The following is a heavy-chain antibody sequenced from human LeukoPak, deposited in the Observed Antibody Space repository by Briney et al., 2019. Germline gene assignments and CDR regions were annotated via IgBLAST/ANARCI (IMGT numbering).Heavy chain of an antibody. CDR2: IYYSGST. CDR3: ARQVFIPGSDAFDI. V-gene: IGHV4-39*01. D-gene: IGHD3-22*01. J-gene: IGHJ3*02. Sequence: SETLSLTCTVSGGSISSSSYYWGWIRQPPGKGLEWIGSIYYSGSTYYNPSLKSRVTISVDTSKNQSSLKLSSVTAADTAVYYCARQVFIPGSDAFDIWGQGTMVTVSS. CDR1: GGSISSSSYY.